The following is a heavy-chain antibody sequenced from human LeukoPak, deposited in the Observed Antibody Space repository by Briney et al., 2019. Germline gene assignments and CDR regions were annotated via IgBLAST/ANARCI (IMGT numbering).Heavy chain of an antibody. CDR2: ISSSGSTI. Sequence: GGSLILSCAASGFTFSSYWMNWVRQAPGKGLDWVSYISSSGSTIYYADSVKGRFTISRDNAKNSLYLQMNSLRAEDTAVYYCARRGIAAGYYYHYYLGVWGKGTTVTISS. CDR3: ARRGIAAGYYYHYYLGV. D-gene: IGHD6-25*01. CDR1: GFTFSSYW. J-gene: IGHJ6*03. V-gene: IGHV3-48*04.